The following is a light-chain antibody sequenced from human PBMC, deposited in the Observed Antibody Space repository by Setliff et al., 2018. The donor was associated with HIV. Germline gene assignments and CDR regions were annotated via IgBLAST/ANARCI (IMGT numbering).Light chain of an antibody. CDR1: SSNIGAGYD. CDR3: QSYDRSLSGYV. J-gene: IGLJ1*01. Sequence: ALTQPPSVSGAPGQRVTISCTGSSSNIGAGYDVHWYQQLPGTAPKLLVFVNKRRPSGVPDRFSGSKSGTSAFLAITGLQADDEADYYCQSYDRSLSGYVFGTGTKVTVL. V-gene: IGLV1-40*01. CDR2: VNK.